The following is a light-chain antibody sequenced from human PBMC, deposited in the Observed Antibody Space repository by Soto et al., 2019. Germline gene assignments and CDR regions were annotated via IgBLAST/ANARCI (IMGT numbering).Light chain of an antibody. CDR2: DVS. V-gene: IGKV3-11*01. Sequence: DIVLTQSPATLSLSPGDGATLSCRASQGVSTYLAWHQQRPGQAPRLLIYDVSNRATGIPARFSGSGSGTDFTLTISSLEPEDFAVYYCQQRSNWHRTFGQGTKVDIK. CDR1: QGVSTY. CDR3: QQRSNWHRT. J-gene: IGKJ1*01.